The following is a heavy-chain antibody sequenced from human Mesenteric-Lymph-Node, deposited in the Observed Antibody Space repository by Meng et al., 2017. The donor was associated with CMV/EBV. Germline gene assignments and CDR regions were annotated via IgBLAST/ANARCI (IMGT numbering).Heavy chain of an antibody. CDR2: IHWNGGST. CDR1: GFMFDESG. D-gene: IGHD3-3*01. V-gene: IGHV3-20*04. CDR3: ARAAYYDFWSGYQTQAESFDI. Sequence: GGSLRLSCAASGFMFDESGMSWVRQAPGKGLEGVSGIHWNGGSTGYADSVKGRFTISRDNAKNSLYLQMNSLRAEDTALYYCARAAYYDFWSGYQTQAESFDIWGQGTMVTVSS. J-gene: IGHJ3*02.